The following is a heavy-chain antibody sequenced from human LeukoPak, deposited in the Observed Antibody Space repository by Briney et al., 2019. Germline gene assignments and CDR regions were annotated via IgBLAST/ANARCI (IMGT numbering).Heavy chain of an antibody. Sequence: GGSLRLSCAASGFTFSSYDMSWVRQAPGKGLEWVSDINGSGGSTYYADSVRGGFTIYRDNSKNTLYLQMNSLRAEDTAVYYCAKDEIVDYYGSGSFNVWFDLWGQGTLVTVSS. CDR2: INGSGGST. CDR1: GFTFSSYD. V-gene: IGHV3-23*01. J-gene: IGHJ5*02. D-gene: IGHD3-10*01. CDR3: AKDEIVDYYGSGSFNVWFDL.